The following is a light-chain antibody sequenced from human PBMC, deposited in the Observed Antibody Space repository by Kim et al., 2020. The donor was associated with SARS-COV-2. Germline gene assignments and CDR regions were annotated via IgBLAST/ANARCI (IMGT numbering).Light chain of an antibody. CDR3: QSYNNDNPWV. V-gene: IGLV6-57*03. J-gene: IGLJ3*02. CDR1: SGNIARNY. Sequence: KTVTTSCPRSSGNIARNYVQWYQQRPGGAPVTLIYQDDRRPSGVPDRFSGSIDSSSNSASLTITGLQTEDEADYYCQSYNNDNPWVFGGGTQLTVL. CDR2: QDD.